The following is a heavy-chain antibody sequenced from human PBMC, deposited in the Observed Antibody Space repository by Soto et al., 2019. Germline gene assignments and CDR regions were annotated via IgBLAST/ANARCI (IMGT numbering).Heavy chain of an antibody. J-gene: IGHJ4*02. D-gene: IGHD2-15*01. V-gene: IGHV3-30*03. Sequence: QVQLVESGGGVVQPGRSLRLSCAASGFTFCSYGMHWVRQAPGKGLEWVAVISYDGSNKYYADSVKGRFTISRDNSKNTLYLQMNSLRAEDTAVYYCARAGGLLLDYWGQGTLVTVSS. CDR3: ARAGGLLLDY. CDR1: GFTFCSYG. CDR2: ISYDGSNK.